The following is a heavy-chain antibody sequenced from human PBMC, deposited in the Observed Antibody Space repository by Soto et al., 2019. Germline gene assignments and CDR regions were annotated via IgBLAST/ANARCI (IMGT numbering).Heavy chain of an antibody. CDR3: ARIIRPKNCFDP. CDR2: INPSGGST. Sequence: ASVKVSCKASGYTFTSYYMHWVRQAPGQGLEWMGMINPSGGSTSYAQKFQGRVTMTRDTSTSTVYMELSSLRSEDTAVYYCARIIRPKNCFDPWGQGTLVTVSS. CDR1: GYTFTSYY. V-gene: IGHV1-46*03. J-gene: IGHJ5*02.